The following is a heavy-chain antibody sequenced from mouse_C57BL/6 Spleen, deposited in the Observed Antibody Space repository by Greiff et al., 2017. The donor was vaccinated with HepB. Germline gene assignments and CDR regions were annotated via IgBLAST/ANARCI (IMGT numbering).Heavy chain of an antibody. D-gene: IGHD2-3*01. V-gene: IGHV1-80*01. J-gene: IGHJ1*03. CDR2: IYPGDGDT. Sequence: VQLQQSGAELVKPGASVKISCKASGYAFSSYWMNWVKQRPGKGLEWIGQIYPGDGDTNYNGKFKGKATLTADKSSSTAYMQLSSLTSEDSAVYFCARTPYDGYYRYFDVWGTGTTVTVSS. CDR3: ARTPYDGYYRYFDV. CDR1: GYAFSSYW.